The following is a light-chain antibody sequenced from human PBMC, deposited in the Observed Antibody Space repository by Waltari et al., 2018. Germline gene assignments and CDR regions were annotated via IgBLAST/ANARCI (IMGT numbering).Light chain of an antibody. CDR1: SRDVGAYKR. J-gene: IGLJ2*01. CDR3: SSYAGSSKGV. Sequence: QSALTQPASVAGSPGQSITLSCTGPSRDVGAYKRVSWYQQHPGKAPKLMIYAVSKRPSGVSDRFSGSKSGDMASLTISGLQPEDEAEYFCSSYAGSSKGVFGGGTKVTVL. V-gene: IGLV2-23*02. CDR2: AVS.